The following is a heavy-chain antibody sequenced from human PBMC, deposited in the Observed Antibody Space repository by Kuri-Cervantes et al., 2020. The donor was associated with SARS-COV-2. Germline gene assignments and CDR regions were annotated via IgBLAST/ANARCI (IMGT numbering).Heavy chain of an antibody. J-gene: IGHJ6*03. CDR1: GGSISSSSYY. V-gene: IGHV4-39*07. D-gene: IGHD6-6*01. CDR3: ARGRAARPYYYYMDV. CDR2: IYHSGST. Sequence: GSLRLSCTVSGGSISSSSYYWGWIRQPPGKGLEWIGSIYHSGSTNYNPSLKSRVTISVDTSKNQFSLKLSSVTAADTAVYYCARGRAARPYYYYMDVWGKGTTVTVSS.